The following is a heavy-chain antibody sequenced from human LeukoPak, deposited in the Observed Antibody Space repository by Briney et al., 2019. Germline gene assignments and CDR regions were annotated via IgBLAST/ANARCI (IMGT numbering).Heavy chain of an antibody. V-gene: IGHV3-30*18. CDR1: GFTFSSYG. J-gene: IGHJ5*02. CDR2: ISYDGSNK. CDR3: AKDGGIWGHNWFDP. Sequence: GGSLRLSCAASGFTFSSYGMHWVRQAPGKGLEWVAVISYDGSNKYYADSVKGRFTISRDNSKNTLYLQMNSLRAEDTAVYYCAKDGGIWGHNWFDPWGQGTLVTVSS. D-gene: IGHD2-15*01.